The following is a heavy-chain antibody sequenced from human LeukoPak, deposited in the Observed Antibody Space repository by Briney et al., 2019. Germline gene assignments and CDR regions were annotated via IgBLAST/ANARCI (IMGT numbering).Heavy chain of an antibody. V-gene: IGHV3-7*03. CDR1: GFTFSSYW. D-gene: IGHD3-22*01. CDR3: AREGRGYKVAKFDY. Sequence: PGGSLRLSCAASGFTFSSYWMSWVRQAPGRGLEWVANIKQDGSEKYYVDSVKGRFTISRDNAKNSLYLQMSSLRAEDTAVYYCAREGRGYKVAKFDYWGQGTLVTVSS. CDR2: IKQDGSEK. J-gene: IGHJ4*02.